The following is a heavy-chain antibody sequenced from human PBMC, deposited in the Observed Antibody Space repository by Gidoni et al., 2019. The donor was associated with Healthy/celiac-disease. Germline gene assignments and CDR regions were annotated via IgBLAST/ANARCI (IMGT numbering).Heavy chain of an antibody. CDR3: TKGVTVNYYYYGMDF. D-gene: IGHD2-21*02. J-gene: IGHJ6*02. V-gene: IGHV3-23*01. CDR2: SIGSGGST. Sequence: VQLLESGGGLVEPWASLRLSCVASGFTVSSYVMRWARQAPGKGLEWLAASIGSGGSTYHADSVKGLFTISRDNSQNTLYLQMNSLRAEDTAVYDCTKGVTVNYYYYGMDFWGQGTTVTVSS. CDR1: GFTVSSYV.